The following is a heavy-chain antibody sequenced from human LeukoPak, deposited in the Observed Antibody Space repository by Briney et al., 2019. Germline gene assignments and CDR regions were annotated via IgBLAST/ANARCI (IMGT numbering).Heavy chain of an antibody. CDR3: ASKIKVTKGDDWFDP. J-gene: IGHJ5*02. CDR2: IIPIFGTA. V-gene: IGHV1-69*13. CDR1: GGTFSSYA. D-gene: IGHD4-17*01. Sequence: SVKVSCKASGGTFSSYAISWVRQAPGQGLEWMGGIIPIFGTANYPQKFQGRVTITADESTSPACMELSSLRSEETAVYYCASKIKVTKGDDWFDPWGQGTLVTVSS.